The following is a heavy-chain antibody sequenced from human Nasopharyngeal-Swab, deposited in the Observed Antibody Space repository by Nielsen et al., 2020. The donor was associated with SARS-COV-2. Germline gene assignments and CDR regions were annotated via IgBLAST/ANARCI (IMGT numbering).Heavy chain of an antibody. D-gene: IGHD3-3*01. CDR2: IGTAGDT. V-gene: IGHV3-13*01. Sequence: GESLKISCAASGFTFSSYDMHWVRQATGKGLEWVSAIGTAGDTYYPGSVKGRFTISRENAKNSLYLQMNSLRAEDTAVYYCARDLWEGKRWSGSYYYYGMDVWGQGTTVTVSS. CDR3: ARDLWEGKRWSGSYYYYGMDV. CDR1: GFTFSSYD. J-gene: IGHJ6*02.